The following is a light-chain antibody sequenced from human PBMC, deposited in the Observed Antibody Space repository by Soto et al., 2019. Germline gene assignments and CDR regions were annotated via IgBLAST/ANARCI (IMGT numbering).Light chain of an antibody. J-gene: IGKJ3*01. Sequence: DVVMTQSPLSLPVTLGQPASISCRSSPSLVSSDGNTYLNWFHQRPGQSPRRLIYKVSNRDSGVPDRFSGSGSGPECTLTISRVEAEYAGVYYCMQAAQCPRTFGPGTKGAIK. V-gene: IGKV2-30*01. CDR3: MQAAQCPRT. CDR1: PSLVSSDGNTY. CDR2: KVS.